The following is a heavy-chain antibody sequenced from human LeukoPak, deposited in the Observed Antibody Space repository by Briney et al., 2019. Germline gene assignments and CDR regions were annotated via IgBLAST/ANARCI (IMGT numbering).Heavy chain of an antibody. D-gene: IGHD3-9*01. CDR2: IYYSGST. J-gene: IGHJ4*02. CDR1: GGSISSYY. Sequence: PSETLSLTCTVSGGSISSYYWGWIRQPPGKGLEWIGYIYYSGSTNYNPSLKSRVTISVDTSKNQFSLKLSSVTAADTAVYYWARGVTLRYFDWLLWGQGTLVTVSS. CDR3: ARGVTLRYFDWLL. V-gene: IGHV4-59*13.